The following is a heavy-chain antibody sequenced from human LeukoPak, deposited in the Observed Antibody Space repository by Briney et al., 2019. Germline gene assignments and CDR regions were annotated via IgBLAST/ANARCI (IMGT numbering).Heavy chain of an antibody. CDR3: ASLREGGVAHWFDP. J-gene: IGHJ5*02. CDR2: IYYSGST. V-gene: IGHV4-39*01. CDR1: GGSINSRSHY. D-gene: IGHD2-15*01. Sequence: SETLSLTCIVSGGSINSRSHYWGWIRQPPGKGLEWFGNIYYSGSTYYNPSLKSRVTISIDTSKNQFSLKLSSVTATDTAVYYCASLREGGVAHWFDPWGQGTLVTVSS.